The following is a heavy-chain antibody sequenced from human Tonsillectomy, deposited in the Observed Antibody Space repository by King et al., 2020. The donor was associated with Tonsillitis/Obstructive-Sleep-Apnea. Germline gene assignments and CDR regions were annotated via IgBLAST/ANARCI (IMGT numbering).Heavy chain of an antibody. D-gene: IGHD2-21*01. J-gene: IGHJ6*02. CDR2: IIPILGIA. CDR3: AREVYGDYSWYGLAV. CDR1: GGTFSRYA. Sequence: VQLVQSGAEVKKPGSSVKVSCKTSGGTFSRYAISWVRQAPGQGLEWMGAIIPILGIAQDAQKFQGRVTITADKSTSTAYMELSSLRSDDTAVYSCAREVYGDYSWYGLAVWGQGTTVTVSS. V-gene: IGHV1-69*10.